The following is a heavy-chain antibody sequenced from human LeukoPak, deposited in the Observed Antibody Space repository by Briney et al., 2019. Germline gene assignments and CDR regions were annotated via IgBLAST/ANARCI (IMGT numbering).Heavy chain of an antibody. V-gene: IGHV1-18*01. CDR1: GYTFTNYD. D-gene: IGHD3-3*01. J-gene: IGHJ5*02. CDR2: ISAYNGNT. Sequence: GASVKVSCKASGYTFTNYDVTWVRQAPGQGLEWMGWISAYNGNTNYAQKFQGRVTMTTDTSTSTAYMEVRSLRADDTAVYYCARTGGEDLLELLSDRSGNWLDPWGQGTLVTVSS. CDR3: ARTGGEDLLELLSDRSGNWLDP.